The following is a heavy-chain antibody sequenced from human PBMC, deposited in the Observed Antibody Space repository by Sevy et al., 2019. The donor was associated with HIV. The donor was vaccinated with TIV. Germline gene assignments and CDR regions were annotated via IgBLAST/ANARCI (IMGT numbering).Heavy chain of an antibody. Sequence: ASVKVSCKASGYTFTSYDINWVRQATGQGHEWMGWMNPNSGNTGYAQKFQGRVTMTRNTSISTAYMELSSLRSEDTAVYYCASMTSEYYYDSSGYYRYYYYGMDVWGQGTTVTVSS. V-gene: IGHV1-8*01. CDR3: ASMTSEYYYDSSGYYRYYYYGMDV. CDR2: MNPNSGNT. CDR1: GYTFTSYD. D-gene: IGHD3-22*01. J-gene: IGHJ6*02.